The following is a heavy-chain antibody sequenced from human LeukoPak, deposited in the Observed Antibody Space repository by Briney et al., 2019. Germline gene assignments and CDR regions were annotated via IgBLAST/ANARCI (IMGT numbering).Heavy chain of an antibody. CDR1: GGSISSSSYY. Sequence: KASETLSLTCTVSGGSISSSSYYWGWIRQPPGKGLEWIGSIYYSGSTYYNPSLKSRVTISVDTSKNQFSLKLSSVTAADTAVYYCARASGPSSVGKKAVAGGFDYWGQGTLVTVSS. D-gene: IGHD6-19*01. J-gene: IGHJ4*02. CDR2: IYYSGST. CDR3: ARASGPSSVGKKAVAGGFDY. V-gene: IGHV4-39*07.